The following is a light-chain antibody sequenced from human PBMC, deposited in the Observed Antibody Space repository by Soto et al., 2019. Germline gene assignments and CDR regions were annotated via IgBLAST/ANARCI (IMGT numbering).Light chain of an antibody. V-gene: IGKV1-33*01. CDR2: DAA. J-gene: IGKJ5*01. CDR1: QDISNY. Sequence: DIQMTQSPSSLSGSVGDRVTITCQASQDISNYLNWYQQKPGKDPKLLIYDAANLETGVPSRFSGSGSGTDFTFTIISLQPEDIATDYCQQYDNLPITFGQGTRLEIK. CDR3: QQYDNLPIT.